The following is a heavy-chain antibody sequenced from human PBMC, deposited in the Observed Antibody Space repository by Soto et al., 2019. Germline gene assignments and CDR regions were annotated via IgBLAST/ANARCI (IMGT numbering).Heavy chain of an antibody. J-gene: IGHJ6*02. V-gene: IGHV1-18*01. CDR3: ARDLQTMDV. CDR2: IRAYNGNT. Sequence: QVQLVQSGAEVKKPGASVKVSCKASGYTFTSYGISWVRQAPGQGLEWMGWIRAYNGNTNYAQKLQGRVTMTTDPSRITAHMELRSRRSDDTAGYYCARDLQTMDVWGPGTTVTGSS. CDR1: GYTFTSYG.